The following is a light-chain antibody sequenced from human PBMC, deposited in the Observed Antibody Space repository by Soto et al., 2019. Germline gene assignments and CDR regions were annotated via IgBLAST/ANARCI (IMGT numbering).Light chain of an antibody. V-gene: IGKV3-15*01. CDR2: GAS. J-gene: IGKJ3*01. CDR3: QQYNDWPPFT. Sequence: EIVMTQSPATLSVSPGERATLSCRASQTVSVNLAWYQQKPGQAPRLLIYGASTRATGVPARFSGIGSGTEFTLTISSLQSEDFAVYYCQQYNDWPPFTFGPGTRVDIK. CDR1: QTVSVN.